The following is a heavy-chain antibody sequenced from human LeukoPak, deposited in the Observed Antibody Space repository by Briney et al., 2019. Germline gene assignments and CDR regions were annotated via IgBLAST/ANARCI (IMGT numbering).Heavy chain of an antibody. CDR2: INPDSGGT. CDR3: ARDRLAAAGTGEYYFDY. J-gene: IGHJ4*02. Sequence: ASVKVSCKASGYTFTGYYMHWVRQAPGQGLEWMGWINPDSGGTNYAQKFQGRVTMTRDTSISTAYMELSRLRSDDTAVYYCARDRLAAAGTGEYYFDYWGQGTLVTVSS. V-gene: IGHV1-2*02. D-gene: IGHD6-13*01. CDR1: GYTFTGYY.